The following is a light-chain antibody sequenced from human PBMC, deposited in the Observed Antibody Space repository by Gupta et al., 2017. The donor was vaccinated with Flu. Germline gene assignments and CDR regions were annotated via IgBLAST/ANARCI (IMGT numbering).Light chain of an antibody. Sequence: QSALTQPRSVSGSPGPSVTISCTGTSSDVGGYNYVSWYQQHPGKAPKLIIYDVTERPSGVPDRCSGSKSGNTASLTISGLQAEDEADYYCCSFAGSYTLVFGGGTKLTVL. J-gene: IGLJ2*01. CDR2: DVT. CDR3: CSFAGSYTLV. CDR1: SSDVGGYNY. V-gene: IGLV2-11*01.